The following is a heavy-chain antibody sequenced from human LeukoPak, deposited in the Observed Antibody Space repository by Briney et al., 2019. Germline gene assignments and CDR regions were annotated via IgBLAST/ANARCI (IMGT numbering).Heavy chain of an antibody. J-gene: IGHJ6*03. CDR2: INHSGST. V-gene: IGHV4-34*01. D-gene: IGHD3-10*01. CDR3: ARRVGRYFGERAYYYNYMDV. CDR1: GGSFSGYY. Sequence: SETLSLTCAVYGGSFSGYYWSWIRQPPGKGLEWIGEINHSGSTKYDPSLKSRVSISVDTSKNQFSLKLSSVTAADTAVYYCARRVGRYFGERAYYYNYMDVWGKGTTVTISS.